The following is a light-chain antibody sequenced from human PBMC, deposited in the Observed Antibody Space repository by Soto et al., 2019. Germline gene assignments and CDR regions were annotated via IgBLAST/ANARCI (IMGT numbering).Light chain of an antibody. CDR2: RNN. V-gene: IGLV1-47*01. CDR3: ATWDDSLSGWV. J-gene: IGLJ3*02. Sequence: QSVLTQPPSASGTPGQRVTISCSGSSSNIGSNYVSWYQQLPGTAPKLLMYRNNLRPSGVPDRFSGSKSGTSASLAVSGLRSEDEADYYCATWDDSLSGWVFGGGTKVTVL. CDR1: SSNIGSNY.